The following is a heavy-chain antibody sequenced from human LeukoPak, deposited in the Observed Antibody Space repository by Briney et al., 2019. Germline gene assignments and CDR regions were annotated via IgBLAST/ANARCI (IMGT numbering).Heavy chain of an antibody. D-gene: IGHD6-13*01. V-gene: IGHV1-69*13. Sequence: GASVKVSCKLSGGTFTSSAISWVRQAPGQDLEWLGGVVPIFRSANYAHKFQGRVTITADESTKTVSMEVTSLQSEETAIYYCARESDCPRPTAAGSCFFDVWGQGTLVTVSS. CDR2: VVPIFRSA. CDR1: GGTFTSSA. CDR3: ARESDCPRPTAAGSCFFDV. J-gene: IGHJ3*01.